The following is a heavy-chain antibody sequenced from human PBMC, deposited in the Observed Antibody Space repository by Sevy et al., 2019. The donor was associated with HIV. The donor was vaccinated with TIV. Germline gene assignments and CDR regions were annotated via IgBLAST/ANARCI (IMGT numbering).Heavy chain of an antibody. CDR3: ARGSTSWYDY. D-gene: IGHD2-8*01. CDR1: GYTFTTYN. V-gene: IGHV1-18*01. Sequence: ASVKVSCKASGYTFTTYNIVWVRQAPGQGLEWLAWMSPYNGNKNYAQRVQGRVTMTTDKFTDTAFLELRSLEFDDTAKYYCARGSTSWYDYWGQGTLVTVSS. CDR2: MSPYNGNK. J-gene: IGHJ4*02.